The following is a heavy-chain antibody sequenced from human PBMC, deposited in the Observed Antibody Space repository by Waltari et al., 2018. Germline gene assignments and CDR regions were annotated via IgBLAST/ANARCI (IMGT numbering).Heavy chain of an antibody. Sequence: QVQLQESGPGLVKPSQTLSLTCTVSGGSISSGSYYWSWIRQPAGKGLEWIGRIYTSGSTNYNPSIKSRVTISVDTSKNQFSLKLSSVTAADTAVYYCAGAWYDPWGQGTLVTVSS. CDR1: GGSISSGSYY. V-gene: IGHV4-61*02. CDR3: AGAWYDP. CDR2: IYTSGST. D-gene: IGHD3-10*01. J-gene: IGHJ5*02.